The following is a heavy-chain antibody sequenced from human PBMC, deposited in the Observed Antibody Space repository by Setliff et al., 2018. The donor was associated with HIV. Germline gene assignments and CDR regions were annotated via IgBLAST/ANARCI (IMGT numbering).Heavy chain of an antibody. D-gene: IGHD3-3*01. Sequence: SETLSLTCAVSGGSISSNWWSWVRQSPGKGLEWIGEIYHSGSTHYNPSLQSRVTISVDTAKNQFSLKLSSVTAADTAVYYCARLRGSYDFSNWFDPWGQGTQVTVSS. J-gene: IGHJ5*02. CDR2: IYHSGST. CDR3: ARLRGSYDFSNWFDP. V-gene: IGHV4-4*02. CDR1: GGSISSNW.